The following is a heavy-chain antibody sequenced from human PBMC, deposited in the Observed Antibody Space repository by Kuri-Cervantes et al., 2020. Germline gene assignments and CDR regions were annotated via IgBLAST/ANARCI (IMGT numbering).Heavy chain of an antibody. CDR3: ARSFQQQLVHDWFDP. Sequence: GSLRLSCTVSGGSVSSSTYYWGWIRQPPGKGLEWIGSIYYSGSTYYNPSLKSRVTISVDTSKNQFSLKLSSVTAADTAIYFCARSFQQQLVHDWFDPWGQGTLVTVSS. J-gene: IGHJ5*02. V-gene: IGHV4-39*01. CDR1: GGSVSSSTYY. CDR2: IYYSGST. D-gene: IGHD6-13*01.